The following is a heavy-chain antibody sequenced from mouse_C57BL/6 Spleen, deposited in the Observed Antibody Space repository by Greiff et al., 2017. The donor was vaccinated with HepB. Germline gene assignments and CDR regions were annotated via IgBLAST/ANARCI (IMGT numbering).Heavy chain of an antibody. Sequence: EVQLVESGGGLVKPGGSLKLSCAASGFTFSSYAMSWVRQTPEKRLEWVATISDGGSYTYYPDNVKGRFTISRDNAKNNLYLQMSHLKSEDTAMYYGARENYDFAWFAYWGQGTLVTVSA. V-gene: IGHV5-4*01. CDR3: ARENYDFAWFAY. CDR2: ISDGGSYT. D-gene: IGHD2-4*01. CDR1: GFTFSSYA. J-gene: IGHJ3*01.